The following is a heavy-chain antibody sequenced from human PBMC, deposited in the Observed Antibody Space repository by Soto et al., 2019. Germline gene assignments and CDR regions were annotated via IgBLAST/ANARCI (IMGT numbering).Heavy chain of an antibody. CDR3: AKRIRDGYNLYYFDY. Sequence: EVQLLESGGGLVQPGGSLRLSCAASGFTFSSYAMSWVRQAPGKGLESVSAISGSGGSTYYADSVKGRFTISRDNSKNTLYQQMNSLRAEDTAVYYCAKRIRDGYNLYYFDYWGQGTLVTVSS. D-gene: IGHD5-12*01. V-gene: IGHV3-23*01. CDR1: GFTFSSYA. CDR2: ISGSGGST. J-gene: IGHJ4*02.